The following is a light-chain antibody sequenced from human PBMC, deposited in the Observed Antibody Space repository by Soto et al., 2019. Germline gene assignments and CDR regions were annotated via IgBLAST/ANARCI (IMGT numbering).Light chain of an antibody. Sequence: QSVLTQPPSVSAAPGQKVTVSCSGSSSNIGKNYVSWYQQLPGTAPKLLIYENNELPSGIPDRFSGSKSGTSATLGITGLQTGDDADYYCGTWDSSLSVWMFGGGTKLTVL. J-gene: IGLJ3*02. CDR1: SSNIGKNY. CDR3: GTWDSSLSVWM. CDR2: ENN. V-gene: IGLV1-51*02.